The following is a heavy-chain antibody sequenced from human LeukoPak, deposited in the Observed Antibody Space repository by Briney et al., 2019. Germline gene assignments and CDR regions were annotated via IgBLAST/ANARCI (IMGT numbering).Heavy chain of an antibody. CDR2: IKSKADGGTT. CDR3: TTEDVVVVAATGAYYFYYSMDV. J-gene: IGHJ6*03. Sequence: PGGSLRLSCAASGFTFSNAWMSWVRQAPGKGLEWVGRIKSKADGGTTDYAAPVKGRFTVSRDDSKNTLYLQMNSLKTEDTAVYYCTTEDVVVVAATGAYYFYYSMDVWGKGTTVTISS. V-gene: IGHV3-15*01. D-gene: IGHD2-15*01. CDR1: GFTFSNAW.